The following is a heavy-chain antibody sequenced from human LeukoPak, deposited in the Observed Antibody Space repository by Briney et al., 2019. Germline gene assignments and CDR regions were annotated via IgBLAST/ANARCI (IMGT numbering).Heavy chain of an antibody. Sequence: SSETLSLTCTVSGGSISIYYWSWIRQPAGKGLEWIGRIYTSGSTNYNPSLKSRVTMSVDTSKNQFSLKLSSVTAADTAVYYCARDGGGYSPNYFDYWGQGTLVTVSS. D-gene: IGHD5-18*01. V-gene: IGHV4-4*07. CDR1: GGSISIYY. CDR3: ARDGGGYSPNYFDY. J-gene: IGHJ4*02. CDR2: IYTSGST.